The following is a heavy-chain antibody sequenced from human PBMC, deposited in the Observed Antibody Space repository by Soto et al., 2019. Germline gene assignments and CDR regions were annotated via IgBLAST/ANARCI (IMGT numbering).Heavy chain of an antibody. CDR2: INADGSST. D-gene: IGHD3-22*01. J-gene: IGHJ4*02. Sequence: GGSLRLSCAASGFTFNNYWMHWVRQAPGKGLVWVSRINADGSSTNYADSVKGRFTISRDDAKNTVYLQMNSLRAEDAAVYYCARDYYDSSGYLDLDYRGQGTPVTVS. CDR1: GFTFNNYW. CDR3: ARDYYDSSGYLDLDY. V-gene: IGHV3-74*01.